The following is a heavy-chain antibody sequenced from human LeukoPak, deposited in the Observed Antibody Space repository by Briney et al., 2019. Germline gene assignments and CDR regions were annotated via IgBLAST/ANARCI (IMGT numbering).Heavy chain of an antibody. CDR1: GGSTCIFY. V-gene: IGHV4-59*01. Sequence: SETLSLTCTLSGGSTCIFYWSGIRDPPGGGLESIGYIYYSGSANYNPPLKSRVTISVDTSKTQFPLKLSSVTAADKGVYYCARALLEMATSDWFDPWGQGTLVTVSS. CDR2: IYYSGSA. J-gene: IGHJ5*02. CDR3: ARALLEMATSDWFDP. D-gene: IGHD5-24*01.